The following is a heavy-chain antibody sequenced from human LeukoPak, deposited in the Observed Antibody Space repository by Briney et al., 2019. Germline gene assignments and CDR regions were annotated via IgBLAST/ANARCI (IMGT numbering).Heavy chain of an antibody. V-gene: IGHV3-21*01. Sequence: PGGSLRLSCAASGFTLRGKRMKGVGQAPGKGLGWVSSISRSRGYIYYADSVKGRFTISRDNAKNSLYLQMNSLRAEDTAVYYCARDYCSGGSCYSGFDPWGQGTLVTVSS. CDR1: GFTLRGKR. J-gene: IGHJ5*02. D-gene: IGHD2-15*01. CDR2: ISRSRGYI. CDR3: ARDYCSGGSCYSGFDP.